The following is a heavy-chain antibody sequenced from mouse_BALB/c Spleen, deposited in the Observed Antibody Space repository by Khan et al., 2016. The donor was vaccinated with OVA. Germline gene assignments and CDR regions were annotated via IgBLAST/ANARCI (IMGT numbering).Heavy chain of an antibody. J-gene: IGHJ4*01. CDR1: GFSLSRYN. CDR2: IWGGGGT. V-gene: IGHV2-6-4*01. D-gene: IGHD2-14*01. Sequence: QVRLQQSGPGLVAPSQSLSFTCTVSGFSLSRYNIHWVRQPPGKGLEWLGMIWGGGGTDYNSTLKSRLSISKDNSKSKVFLKMNSLQTDDTAMYYCAKAYYRYDGYYAMDYWGQGTSVTVSS. CDR3: AKAYYRYDGYYAMDY.